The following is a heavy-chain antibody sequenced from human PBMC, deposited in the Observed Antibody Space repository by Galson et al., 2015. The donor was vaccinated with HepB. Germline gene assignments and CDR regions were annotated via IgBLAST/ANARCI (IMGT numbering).Heavy chain of an antibody. J-gene: IGHJ4*02. Sequence: SLRLSCAASGFTFSSYSMNWVRQAPGKVLEWVSSISSSSSYIYYADSVKGRFTISRDNAKNSLYLQMNSLRAEDTAVYYCARVRGGYSGYGAFDYWGQGTLVTVSS. CDR2: ISSSSSYI. V-gene: IGHV3-21*01. CDR3: ARVRGGYSGYGAFDY. D-gene: IGHD5-12*01. CDR1: GFTFSSYS.